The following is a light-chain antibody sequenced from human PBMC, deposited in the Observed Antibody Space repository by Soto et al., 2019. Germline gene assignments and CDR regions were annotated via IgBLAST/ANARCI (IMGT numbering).Light chain of an antibody. J-gene: IGKJ4*01. Sequence: DLQMTQSPSSLSASVGDRITLTLRASQSISSYLNWYQQKPGKAPNLLIYAASSLQSGVPSRLSGSGFGTDFTLPISSLQAEDFATYYCQQSYSIPLTLGGGNKV. CDR2: AAS. CDR3: QQSYSIPLT. CDR1: QSISSY. V-gene: IGKV1-39*01.